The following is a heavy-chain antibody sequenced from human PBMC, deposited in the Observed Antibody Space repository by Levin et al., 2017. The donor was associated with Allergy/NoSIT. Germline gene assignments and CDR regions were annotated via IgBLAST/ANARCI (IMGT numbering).Heavy chain of an antibody. CDR2: ISSNGAST. D-gene: IGHD2-15*01. Sequence: GESLKISCSASGFTFSNYPMHWVRQAPGKGLEYVSGISSNGASTFYADSVKGTFTISRDNSKNTLYLQMSSLRAEDTAVYYCVKRGVGYCSGGSCPYYDYCGQGTLVTVSS. J-gene: IGHJ4*02. CDR3: VKRGVGYCSGGSCPYYDY. CDR1: GFTFSNYP. V-gene: IGHV3-64D*06.